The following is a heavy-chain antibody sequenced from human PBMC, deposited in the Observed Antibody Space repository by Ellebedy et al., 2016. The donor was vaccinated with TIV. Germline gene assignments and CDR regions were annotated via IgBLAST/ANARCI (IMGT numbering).Heavy chain of an antibody. Sequence: PGGSLRLSCAASGGTFSSYAMSWVRQAPGKGLEWFSAISDSGGSTYYADSVKGRFTISRDNAKNSLYLQMTSLRAEDTAVYYCARDQRSGSYYAPFDYWGQGSLVTVSS. CDR2: ISDSGGST. CDR1: GGTFSSYA. J-gene: IGHJ4*02. CDR3: ARDQRSGSYYAPFDY. V-gene: IGHV3-23*01. D-gene: IGHD1-26*01.